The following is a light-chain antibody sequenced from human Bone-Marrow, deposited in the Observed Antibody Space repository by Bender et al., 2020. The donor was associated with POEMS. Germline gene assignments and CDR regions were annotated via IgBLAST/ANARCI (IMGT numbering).Light chain of an antibody. CDR1: SSDVGSYNL. V-gene: IGLV2-14*02. CDR3: AVWDDSLNGWV. J-gene: IGLJ3*02. CDR2: EVS. Sequence: QSALTQPASVSGSPGQSITISCTGTSSDVGSYNLVSWYQQLPGKAPKLMIYEVSKRPSGVPNRFSGSKTGTRAPLAISGLQSEDEADYYCAVWDDSLNGWVFGGGTKLTVL.